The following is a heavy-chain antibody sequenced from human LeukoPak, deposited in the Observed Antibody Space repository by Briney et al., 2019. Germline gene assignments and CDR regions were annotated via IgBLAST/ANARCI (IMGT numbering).Heavy chain of an antibody. J-gene: IGHJ4*02. CDR2: IIPILGIA. V-gene: IGHV1-69*04. CDR1: GGTFSSYA. Sequence: ASVKASCKASGGTFSSYAISWVRQAPGQGLEWMGRIIPILGIANYAQKFQGRVTITADKSTSTAYMELSSLRSEDTAVYYCAREGTVGATVNYWGQGTLVTVSS. D-gene: IGHD1-26*01. CDR3: AREGTVGATVNY.